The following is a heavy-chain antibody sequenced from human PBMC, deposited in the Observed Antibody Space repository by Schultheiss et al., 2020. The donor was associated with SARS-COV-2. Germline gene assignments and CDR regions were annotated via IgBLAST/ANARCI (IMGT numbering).Heavy chain of an antibody. CDR1: GSSISSGYY. D-gene: IGHD3-10*01. CDR3: ARDYGFGSGHFDY. J-gene: IGHJ4*02. V-gene: IGHV4-38-2*02. Sequence: SETLSLTCAVSGSSISSGYYWGWIRQTPGKGLEWIGSTYHGGTTHYNPSLKSRVTISVDTSKNQFSLKLSSVTAADTAVYYCARDYGFGSGHFDYWGQGTLVTVSS. CDR2: TYHGGTT.